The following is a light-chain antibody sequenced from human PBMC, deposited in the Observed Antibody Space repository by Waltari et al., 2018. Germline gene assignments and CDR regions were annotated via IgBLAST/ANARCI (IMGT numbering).Light chain of an antibody. CDR2: EGS. CDR1: SSAVGCFNL. CDR3: CSYGDSNWV. Sequence: QSALTQPASVSGSPGQSTTIPCPGTSSAVGCFNLFSWYQQHPGRAPELMIYEGSKRPSGASNRFSGSKSGNTASLTISGLQAEDEADYYCCSYGDSNWVFGGGTKVTVL. J-gene: IGLJ3*02. V-gene: IGLV2-23*01.